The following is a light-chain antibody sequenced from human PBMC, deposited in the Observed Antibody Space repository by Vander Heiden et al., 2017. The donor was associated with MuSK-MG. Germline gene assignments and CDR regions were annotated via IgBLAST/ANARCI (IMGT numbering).Light chain of an antibody. CDR3: QQYNNWPPT. CDR1: QTVSTN. V-gene: IGKV3-15*01. J-gene: IGKJ5*01. Sequence: EKVMTQSPATLSVSPGERATLSCRASQTVSTNVAWYQQKPGQAPRLLISGASTRATGIPARFSGSGSGTEFTLTISSLQSEDFAVYYCQQYNNWPPTFGLGTRLEIK. CDR2: GAS.